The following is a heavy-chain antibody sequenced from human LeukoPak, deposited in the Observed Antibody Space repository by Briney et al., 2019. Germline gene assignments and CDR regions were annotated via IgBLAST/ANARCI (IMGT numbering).Heavy chain of an antibody. D-gene: IGHD6-6*01. CDR3: ASRTYSSSSGVGAFDI. V-gene: IGHV4-4*07. CDR2: IYHSGST. CDR1: GGSIRSNYY. J-gene: IGHJ3*02. Sequence: SETLSLTCTVSGGSIRSNYYWSWIRQPAGKGLEWIGRIYHSGSTKYNPSLKSRVTISVDTSKNQFSLKLSSVTAADTAVYYCASRTYSSSSGVGAFDIRGQGTMVTVSS.